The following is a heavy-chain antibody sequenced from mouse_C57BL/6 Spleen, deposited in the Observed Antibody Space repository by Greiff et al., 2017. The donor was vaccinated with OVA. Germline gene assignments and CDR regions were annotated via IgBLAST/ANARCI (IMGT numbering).Heavy chain of an antibody. CDR2: IYPRSGNT. D-gene: IGHD1-1*01. J-gene: IGHJ2*01. CDR1: GYTFTSYG. CDR3: AREGETTVVASGDFDY. V-gene: IGHV1-81*01. Sequence: VQLQQSGAELARPGASVKLSCKASGYTFTSYGISWVKQRTGQGLEWIGEIYPRSGNTYYNEKFKGKATLTADKSSSTAYMEIRSLTSEDSAVYFCAREGETTVVASGDFDYWGQGTTLTVSS.